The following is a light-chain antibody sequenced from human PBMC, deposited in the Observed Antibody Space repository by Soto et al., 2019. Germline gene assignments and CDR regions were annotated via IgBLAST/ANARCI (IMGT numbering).Light chain of an antibody. CDR2: WAS. CDR3: QQYYSIPWT. CDR1: QTIVHSSNNNIC. Sequence: DIVMTHSPGSLALSLGERATINCESIQTIVHSSNNNICLAWYQQKPGQPPKVLIYWASNRESGVPDRFSGSGSGTDFTLTISSLQAEDVAVYYCQQYYSIPWTFGQGTKVDIK. V-gene: IGKV4-1*01. J-gene: IGKJ1*01.